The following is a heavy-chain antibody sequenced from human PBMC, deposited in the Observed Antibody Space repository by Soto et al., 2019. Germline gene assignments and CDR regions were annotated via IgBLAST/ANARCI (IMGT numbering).Heavy chain of an antibody. CDR1: GFTFTSHA. V-gene: IGHV3-23*01. J-gene: IGHJ4*02. CDR2: ISGSGGSA. Sequence: GSLRLSCAASGFTFTSHAMNWVRQAPGKGLEWVSAISGSGGSAYYADSVKGRFTISRDNSDNVLYLQVNSLRTEDTAVYFCAKPPAAAWSPIEYWGQGTVVTVS. CDR3: AKPPAAAWSPIEY. D-gene: IGHD6-13*01.